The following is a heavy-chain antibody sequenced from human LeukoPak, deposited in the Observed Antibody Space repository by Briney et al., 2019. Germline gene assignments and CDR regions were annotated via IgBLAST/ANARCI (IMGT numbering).Heavy chain of an antibody. CDR1: GYTFTGYY. D-gene: IGHD3-22*01. Sequence: ASVKVSCKASGYTFTGYYMHWVRQAPGQGLEWMGWMNPNSGNTGYAQKFQGRVTITRNTSISTAYMELSSLRSEDTAVYYCARVGVGGRVYDSYYYYMDVWGKGTTVTVSS. V-gene: IGHV1-8*03. J-gene: IGHJ6*03. CDR2: MNPNSGNT. CDR3: ARVGVGGRVYDSYYYYMDV.